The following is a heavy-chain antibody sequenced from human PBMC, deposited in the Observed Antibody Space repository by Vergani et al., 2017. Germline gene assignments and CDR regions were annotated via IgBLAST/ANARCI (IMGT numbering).Heavy chain of an antibody. Sequence: QITLKESGPTLVKPTQTLTLTCTFSGFSFYNNGVGVGWIRQPPGKALEWLALILWDGNQHYSPSLKSRLTITKDTSKTQVVLTMTNMDPVDTATYYCARTYYDFWSGLRKGGYYFDYWGQGILVTVSS. J-gene: IGHJ4*02. CDR2: ILWDGNQ. V-gene: IGHV2-5*02. D-gene: IGHD3-3*01. CDR3: ARTYYDFWSGLRKGGYYFDY. CDR1: GFSFYNNGVG.